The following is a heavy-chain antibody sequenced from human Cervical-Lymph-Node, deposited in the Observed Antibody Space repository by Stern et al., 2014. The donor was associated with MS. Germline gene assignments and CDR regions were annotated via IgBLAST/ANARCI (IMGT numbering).Heavy chain of an antibody. CDR3: ARTMGAAGTFGFDY. CDR1: GGSISSGDYW. CDR2: IYYSGTT. V-gene: IGHV4-31*03. J-gene: IGHJ4*02. D-gene: IGHD6-13*01. Sequence: QVQLQESGPGLVKPSQTLSLTCTVSGGSISSGDYWWSWIRQHPGKGLEWIGYIYYSGTTYYNPSLKSRVTISVDTSKIRFSLKLTSVTGADTAVYYCARTMGAAGTFGFDYWGQGTLVTVSS.